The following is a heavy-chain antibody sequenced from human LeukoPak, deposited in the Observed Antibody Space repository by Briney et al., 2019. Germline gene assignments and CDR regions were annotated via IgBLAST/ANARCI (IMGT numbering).Heavy chain of an antibody. V-gene: IGHV3-30*03. Sequence: TGGSLRLSCAASGFTFSSNWMSWVRQAPGKGLEWVAVISYDGSNKYYADSVKGRFTISRDNSKNTLYLQMNSLRAEDTAVYYCARTVGAPNSYYFDYWGQGTLVTVPS. J-gene: IGHJ4*02. D-gene: IGHD1-26*01. CDR3: ARTVGAPNSYYFDY. CDR2: ISYDGSNK. CDR1: GFTFSSNW.